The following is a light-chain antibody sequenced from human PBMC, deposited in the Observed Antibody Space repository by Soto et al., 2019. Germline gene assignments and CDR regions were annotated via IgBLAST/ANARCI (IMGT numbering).Light chain of an antibody. J-gene: IGKJ3*01. CDR3: QRHNSAPPVS. CDR2: AAS. Sequence: DIQMTQSPSSLSASVGDRVTITCRASQGISNYLAWYQQKPGKVPKLLIYAASTLQSGVPSRFSGSGSGTDFTLTISSLQHEDVATYYCQRHNSAPPVSFGPGTKVDLK. V-gene: IGKV1-27*01. CDR1: QGISNY.